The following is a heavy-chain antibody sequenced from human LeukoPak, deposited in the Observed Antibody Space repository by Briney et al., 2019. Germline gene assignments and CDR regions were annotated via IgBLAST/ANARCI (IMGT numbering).Heavy chain of an antibody. J-gene: IGHJ4*02. CDR3: ARHFYYDSSGSWSIDY. D-gene: IGHD3-22*01. V-gene: IGHV5-51*01. CDR2: IYPGDSDT. Sequence: GESLKISCKGSGYSFTIYWIGWVRQMPGKGLEWMGIIYPGDSDTRYSPSFQGQVTISVDKYISTAYLQWSSLKASDTAMYYCARHFYYDSSGSWSIDYWGQGTLVTVPS. CDR1: GYSFTIYW.